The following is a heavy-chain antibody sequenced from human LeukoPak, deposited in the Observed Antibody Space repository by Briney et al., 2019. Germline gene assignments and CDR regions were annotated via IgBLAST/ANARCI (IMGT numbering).Heavy chain of an antibody. D-gene: IGHD2-21*02. Sequence: GGSLRLSCVASEFDFFSYGMQWVRQAPGKGLVWVSRIFTDGSTTTYADSVKGRFTISRDNAKNTLYLEMKSLRVKDTAVYYCARELPREVTLDYWGQGTLVTVSP. CDR3: ARELPREVTLDY. CDR1: EFDFFSYG. CDR2: IFTDGSTT. J-gene: IGHJ4*01. V-gene: IGHV3-74*03.